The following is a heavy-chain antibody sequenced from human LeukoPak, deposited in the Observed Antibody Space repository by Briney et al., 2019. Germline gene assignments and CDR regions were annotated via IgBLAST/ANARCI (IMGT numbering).Heavy chain of an antibody. Sequence: PGGSLRLSCLASGFSFNSYTMNWVREAPGKGLEWVSTISPGVSGYTWYAESVKGRFTISRDNPENSLYLQMDSLRADDTAVYYCVRDVSRRIGTDVWGQGTTVTVSS. CDR1: GFSFNSYT. CDR3: VRDVSRRIGTDV. V-gene: IGHV3-21*06. J-gene: IGHJ6*02. D-gene: IGHD2/OR15-2a*01. CDR2: ISPGVSGYT.